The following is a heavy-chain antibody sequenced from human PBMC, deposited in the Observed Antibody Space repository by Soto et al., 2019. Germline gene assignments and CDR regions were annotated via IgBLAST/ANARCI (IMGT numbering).Heavy chain of an antibody. V-gene: IGHV3-30*18. Sequence: QVQLVESGGGVVQPGRSLRLSCAASGFTFSSYGMHWVRQAPGKGLEWVAVISYDGSNKYYADSVKGRFTISRDNSKNTLYLQMNSLRAEDMAVYYCAKAGFDYGGNSFYFDYWGQGTLVTVSS. J-gene: IGHJ4*02. CDR2: ISYDGSNK. CDR1: GFTFSSYG. D-gene: IGHD4-17*01. CDR3: AKAGFDYGGNSFYFDY.